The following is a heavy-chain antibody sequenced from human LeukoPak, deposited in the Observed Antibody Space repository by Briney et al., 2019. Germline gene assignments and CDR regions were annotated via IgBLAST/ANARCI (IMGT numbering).Heavy chain of an antibody. J-gene: IGHJ4*02. Sequence: PGRSLRLSCAASGFTFSSYGMHWVRQAPGKGLEWVAVIWYDGSNKYYADSVKGRFTISRDNSKNTLYLQMNSLRAEDTAVYYCARRDSSSRFLDYWGQGTLVTVSS. CDR3: ARRDSSSRFLDY. CDR2: IWYDGSNK. V-gene: IGHV3-33*01. CDR1: GFTFSSYG. D-gene: IGHD6-13*01.